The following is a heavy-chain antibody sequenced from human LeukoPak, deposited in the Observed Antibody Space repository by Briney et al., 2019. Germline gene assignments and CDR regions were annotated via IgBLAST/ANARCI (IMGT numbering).Heavy chain of an antibody. CDR3: ARAGYCSSTSCYYAFDI. J-gene: IGHJ6*04. CDR1: GFTFSSYA. Sequence: GGSLRLSCAASGFTFSSYAMHWVRQAPGKGLEYVSAISSNGGSTYYANSVKGRFTISRDNSKNTLYLQMGSLRAEDMAVYYCARAGYCSSTSCYYAFDIWGKGTTVTVSS. V-gene: IGHV3-64*01. D-gene: IGHD2-2*01. CDR2: ISSNGGST.